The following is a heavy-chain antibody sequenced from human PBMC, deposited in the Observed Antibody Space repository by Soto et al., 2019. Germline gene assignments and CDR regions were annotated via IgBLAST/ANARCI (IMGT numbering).Heavy chain of an antibody. D-gene: IGHD3-16*01. CDR2: INHSGST. Sequence: SETLSLTCAVYGGSFSGYYWSWIRQPPGKGLEWIGEINHSGSTNYNPYLKSRVTISVDTSKNQFSLKLSTVTAADTAVYYCARGPGYPYWGHYLDYWGQGTLVTVAA. V-gene: IGHV4-34*01. CDR3: ARGPGYPYWGHYLDY. CDR1: GGSFSGYY. J-gene: IGHJ4*02.